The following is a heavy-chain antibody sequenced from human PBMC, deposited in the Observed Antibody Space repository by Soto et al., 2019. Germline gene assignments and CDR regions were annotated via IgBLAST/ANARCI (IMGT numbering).Heavy chain of an antibody. V-gene: IGHV3-33*01. D-gene: IGHD3-10*01. CDR2: IRYDGSNK. Sequence: QVQLVESGGGVVQPGRSLRLSCAASGFTFSSYDMHWVRQTPGKGLEWVAVIRYDGSNKYYGDSVKGRFIISRDNSKNTVYLQRSSLRAGDTAGYYCATDRGDYNSSPDYWGQGTLVTVSS. J-gene: IGHJ4*02. CDR1: GFTFSSYD. CDR3: ATDRGDYNSSPDY.